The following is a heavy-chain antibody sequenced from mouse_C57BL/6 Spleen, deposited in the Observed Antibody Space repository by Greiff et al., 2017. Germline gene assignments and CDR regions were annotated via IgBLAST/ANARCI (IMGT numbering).Heavy chain of an antibody. V-gene: IGHV1-55*01. CDR1: GYTFTSYW. CDR2: IYPGSGST. Sequence: QVQLKQPGAELVKPGASVKMSCKASGYTFTSYWLTWVKQRPGQGLVWIGDIYPGSGSTNYNEKFKSKATLTVDTSSSTDYMQLSSLTSEDSAVYYCAREDYEDWGQGTTLTVSS. J-gene: IGHJ2*01. CDR3: AREDYED. D-gene: IGHD2-4*01.